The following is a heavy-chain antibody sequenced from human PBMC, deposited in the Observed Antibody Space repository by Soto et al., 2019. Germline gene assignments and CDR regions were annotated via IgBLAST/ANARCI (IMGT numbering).Heavy chain of an antibody. D-gene: IGHD3-3*01. CDR2: NYWDDER. J-gene: IGHJ3*02. CDR3: VRSYNGYYPGTLAI. Sequence: QITLKESGPALVKPTQTLTLTCSFSGFSLSSNGIAVGWVRQAPGEALEWLALNYWDDERRYRPSLKSRLTSTNATSQDQVVLTMTSMEPVDTATYYCVRSYNGYYPGTLAIWGQGILVTVSS. CDR1: GFSLSSNGIA. V-gene: IGHV2-5*02.